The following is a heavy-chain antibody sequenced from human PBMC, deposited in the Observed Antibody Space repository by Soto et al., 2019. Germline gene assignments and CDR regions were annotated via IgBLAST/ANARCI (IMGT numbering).Heavy chain of an antibody. CDR3: ARDPYSSSWYSYFDY. D-gene: IGHD6-13*01. CDR2: ISYDGSNK. CDR1: GFTFSSYA. Sequence: GGSLRLSCAASGFTFSSYAMHWVRQAPGKGLEWVAVISYDGSNKYYADSVKGRFTISRDNSKNTLYLQMNSLRAEDTAVYYCARDPYSSSWYSYFDYWGQGALDTVSS. J-gene: IGHJ4*02. V-gene: IGHV3-30-3*01.